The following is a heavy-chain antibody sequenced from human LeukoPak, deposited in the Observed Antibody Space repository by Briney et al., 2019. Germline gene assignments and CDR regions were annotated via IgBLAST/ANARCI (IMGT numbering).Heavy chain of an antibody. CDR1: GFTFSNFG. CDR2: IWYDGSNK. Sequence: GGSLRLSCVASGFTFSNFGMHWVRQAPGKGLEWVALIWYDGSNKYYADSVKGRFTVSRDSSKNTLYLQINSLRAEDTAVYYCAKLGYCTGTSCYDDSYYYMDVWGKGTPVTVSS. V-gene: IGHV3-33*06. J-gene: IGHJ6*03. CDR3: AKLGYCTGTSCYDDSYYYMDV. D-gene: IGHD2-2*01.